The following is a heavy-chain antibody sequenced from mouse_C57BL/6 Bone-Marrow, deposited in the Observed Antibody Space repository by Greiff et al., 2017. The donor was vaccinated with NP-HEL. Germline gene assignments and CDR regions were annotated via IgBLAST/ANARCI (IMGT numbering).Heavy chain of an antibody. CDR1: GFTFSSYA. CDR2: ISSGGDYT. Sequence: EVQLVESGDGLVKPGGSLKLSCAASGFTFSSYAMSWVRQTPEKRLEWVAYISSGGDYTYYADTVKGRFTITRDNARNTLYLQMSSLKSEDTAMYYCTRDGTYYSNYGYFDVWGTGTTVTVSS. V-gene: IGHV5-9-1*02. J-gene: IGHJ1*03. D-gene: IGHD2-5*01. CDR3: TRDGTYYSNYGYFDV.